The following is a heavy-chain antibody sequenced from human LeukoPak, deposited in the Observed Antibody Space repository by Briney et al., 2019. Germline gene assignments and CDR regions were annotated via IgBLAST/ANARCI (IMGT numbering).Heavy chain of an antibody. CDR1: GFTVSSNY. CDR3: ARPACSGGSCYSGDY. CDR2: ISSSGSTI. Sequence: PGGSLRLSCAASGFTVSSNYMSWVRQAPGKGLEWVSYISSSGSTIYYADSVKGRFTISRDNAKNSLYLQMNSLRAEDTAAYYCARPACSGGSCYSGDYWGQGTLVTVSS. D-gene: IGHD2-15*01. V-gene: IGHV3-11*01. J-gene: IGHJ4*02.